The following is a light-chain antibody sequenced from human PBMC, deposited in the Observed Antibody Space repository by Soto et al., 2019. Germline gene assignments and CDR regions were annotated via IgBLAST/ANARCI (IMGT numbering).Light chain of an antibody. CDR3: EAWDETLDGLYV. CDR1: SSNVAINP. CDR2: ETD. V-gene: IGLV1-44*01. J-gene: IGLJ1*01. Sequence: QSVLTQPPSVSGTPGQRGTISCSGSSSNVAINPVNWYQHLPGAAPRLLIYETDRRSSGVPDRFSASKSGTSASLAISGLTSEDEADYYCEAWDETLDGLYVFGTGTKLTVL.